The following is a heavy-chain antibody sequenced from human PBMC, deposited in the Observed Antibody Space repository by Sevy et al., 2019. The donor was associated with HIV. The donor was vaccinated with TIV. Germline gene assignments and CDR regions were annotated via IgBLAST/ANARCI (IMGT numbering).Heavy chain of an antibody. J-gene: IGHJ6*02. D-gene: IGHD2-2*01. CDR1: GFSFSNYW. V-gene: IGHV3-7*03. CDR2: IKLDGSEK. Sequence: GGSLRLSCAASGFSFSNYWMSWVRQAPGKGLEWVANIKLDGSEKYYVDSVKGRFTISRDNAKKSLYRQMNSLRTEDTSVYYCARDCSSTTCLWGMDVWGQGTTVTVSS. CDR3: ARDCSSTTCLWGMDV.